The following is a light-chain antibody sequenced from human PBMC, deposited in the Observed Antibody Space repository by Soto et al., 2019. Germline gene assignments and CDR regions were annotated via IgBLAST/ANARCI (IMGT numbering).Light chain of an antibody. V-gene: IGKV3D-20*02. CDR1: QSVSSSY. Sequence: IVLTQSPGTLSLSPGERATLSCRASQSVSSSYLAWYQQKPGQAPRLLIYDSSNRATGIPARFTGSGSGTDFTLTISSLEPEDFAIYYCQQRYIPLTFGGGTKVDIK. J-gene: IGKJ4*01. CDR3: QQRYIPLT. CDR2: DSS.